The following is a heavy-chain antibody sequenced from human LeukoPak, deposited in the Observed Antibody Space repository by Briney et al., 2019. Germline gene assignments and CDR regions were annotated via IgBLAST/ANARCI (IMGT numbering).Heavy chain of an antibody. CDR2: ISGSGGST. CDR3: AKQGSKSQRYYFDY. J-gene: IGHJ4*02. D-gene: IGHD2-2*01. CDR1: GLTFSSYA. V-gene: IGHV3-23*01. Sequence: GGSLRLSCAASGLTFSSYAMSWVRQAPGKGLEWVSAISGSGGSTYYADSVKGRFTISRDNSKNTLYLQMNSLRAEDTAVYYCAKQGSKSQRYYFDYWGQGTLVTVSS.